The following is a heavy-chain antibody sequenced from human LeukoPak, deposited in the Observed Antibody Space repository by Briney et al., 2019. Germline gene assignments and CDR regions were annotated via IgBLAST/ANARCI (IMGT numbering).Heavy chain of an antibody. D-gene: IGHD5-18*01. J-gene: IGHJ4*02. V-gene: IGHV3-30-3*01. CDR2: ISYDGSNK. CDR3: ARGVTGYSYGYDYFDY. Sequence: GRSLRLSCAASGFTFSSYAMHWVRQAPGKGLEWVAVISYDGSNKYYADSVKGRFTISRDNSKNTLYLQMNSLRAEDTAVYYCARGVTGYSYGYDYFDYWGQGTLVTVSS. CDR1: GFTFSSYA.